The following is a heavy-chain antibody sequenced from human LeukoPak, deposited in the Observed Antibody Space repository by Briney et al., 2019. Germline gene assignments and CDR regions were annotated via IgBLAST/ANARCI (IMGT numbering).Heavy chain of an antibody. Sequence: ASVKVSCKASGYTFTTYDISWVRQAPGQGLEWMGWISTHSGNADYAQKLQGRVTMTTDTSTSTAYMELRSLRSDDTAVYYCAREYCSSTSCYYFDYWGQGTLVTVSS. CDR1: GYTFTTYD. CDR3: AREYCSSTSCYYFDY. J-gene: IGHJ4*02. D-gene: IGHD2-2*01. CDR2: ISTHSGNA. V-gene: IGHV1-18*01.